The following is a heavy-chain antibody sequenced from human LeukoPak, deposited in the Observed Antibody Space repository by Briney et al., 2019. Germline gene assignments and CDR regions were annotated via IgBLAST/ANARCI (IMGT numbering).Heavy chain of an antibody. V-gene: IGHV4-38-2*02. CDR2: IYYSGST. CDR1: GYSISSGYY. J-gene: IGHJ4*02. CDR3: ARWFGELSFDY. Sequence: SETLSLTCTVSGYSISSGYYWGWIRQPPGKGLEWIGSIYYSGSTYYNPSLKSRVTISVDTSKNQFSLKLSSVTAADTAVYYCARWFGELSFDYWGQGTLVTVSS. D-gene: IGHD3-10*01.